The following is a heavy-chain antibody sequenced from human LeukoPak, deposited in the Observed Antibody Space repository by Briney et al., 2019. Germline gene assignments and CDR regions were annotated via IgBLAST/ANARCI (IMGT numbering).Heavy chain of an antibody. J-gene: IGHJ4*02. V-gene: IGHV4-4*02. CDR3: ARVMIVGATAFDY. D-gene: IGHD1-26*01. Sequence: SETLSLTCAVSGGSISSSNWWSWVRQPPGKGLEWIGEIYHSGSTNYNPSLKSRVTISVDRSKNQFSLKLSSVTAADTAVYYCARVMIVGATAFDYWGQGTLVTVSS. CDR2: IYHSGST. CDR1: GGSISSSNW.